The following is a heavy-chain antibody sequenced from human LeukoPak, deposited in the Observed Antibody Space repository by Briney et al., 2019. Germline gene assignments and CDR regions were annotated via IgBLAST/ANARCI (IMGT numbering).Heavy chain of an antibody. V-gene: IGHV3-7*04. CDR3: ARGSVNDYVWGSYRHPFDY. J-gene: IGHJ4*02. D-gene: IGHD3-16*02. CDR1: GFTFSSYW. CDR2: IKKDGSEK. Sequence: GGSLRLSCAASGFTFSSYWMSWVRQAPGKGLEWVANIKKDGSEKYYVDSVKGRFTISRHNAKKSLCLQMNSLRAEDTAVYYCARGSVNDYVWGSYRHPFDYWGQGTLVTVSS.